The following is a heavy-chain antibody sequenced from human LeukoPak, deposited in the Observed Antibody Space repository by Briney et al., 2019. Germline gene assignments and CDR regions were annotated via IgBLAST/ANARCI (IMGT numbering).Heavy chain of an antibody. CDR3: ARANPYSSSWYLFDY. J-gene: IGHJ4*02. CDR1: GGSISSYY. Sequence: SETLSLTCTVSGGSISSYYWSWIRQPPGKGLEWIGYIYYSGSTNYNPSPKSRVTISVDTSKNQFSLKLSSVTAADTAVYYCARANPYSSSWYLFDYWGQGTLVTVSS. V-gene: IGHV4-59*01. D-gene: IGHD6-13*01. CDR2: IYYSGST.